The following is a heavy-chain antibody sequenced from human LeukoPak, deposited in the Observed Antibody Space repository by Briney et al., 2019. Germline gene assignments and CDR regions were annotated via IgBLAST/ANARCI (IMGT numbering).Heavy chain of an antibody. CDR2: MNPNSGNT. V-gene: IGHV1-8*01. D-gene: IGHD3-22*01. CDR3: ARGTSYDSSGYSMTGFDY. CDR1: GYTFTSYD. Sequence: GASVKVSCKASGYTFTSYDINWVRQATGQGLEWMGWMNPNSGNTGYAQKFQGRVTMTRNTSISTAYMELSSLRSDDTAVYYCARGTSYDSSGYSMTGFDYWGQGTLVTVSS. J-gene: IGHJ4*02.